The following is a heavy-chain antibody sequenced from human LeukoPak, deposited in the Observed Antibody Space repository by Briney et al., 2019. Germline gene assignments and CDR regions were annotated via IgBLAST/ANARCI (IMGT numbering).Heavy chain of an antibody. CDR2: INGDGSRT. CDR3: ARDVAFGMDV. V-gene: IGHV3-74*01. D-gene: IGHD2-15*01. J-gene: IGHJ6*02. CDR1: GFTFNIYW. Sequence: GGSLRLSCAASGFTFNIYWMHWVRQVPGKGLVWVSHINGDGSRTSYADAVRGRFTISRDNAKNTMYLQMKSLRPEDTAVYCCARDVAFGMDVWGQGTTVTVSS.